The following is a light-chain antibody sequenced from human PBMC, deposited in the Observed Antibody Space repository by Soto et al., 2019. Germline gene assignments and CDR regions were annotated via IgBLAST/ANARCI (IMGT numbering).Light chain of an antibody. J-gene: IGLJ2*01. Sequence: QSALTQPASVSGSPGRSVTISCTGSSSDAGDFNYVSWYQHLPGRAPKLIIYDVTNRPSGISYRFSASKSGRTASLTISGLQAEDEADYYCSSYSSRPTHVVFGGGTKLTVL. V-gene: IGLV2-14*03. CDR1: SSDAGDFNY. CDR2: DVT. CDR3: SSYSSRPTHVV.